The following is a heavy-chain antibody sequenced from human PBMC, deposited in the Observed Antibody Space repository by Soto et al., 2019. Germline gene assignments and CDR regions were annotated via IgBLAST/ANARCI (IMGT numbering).Heavy chain of an antibody. CDR3: VRFGGAAAGPGDY. D-gene: IGHD6-13*01. CDR1: EFTFSSYE. Sequence: TGGSLRLSCVASEFTFSSYEMSWVRQAPGKGLEWVSYISSSGTTIYYTDSVKGRFTISRDNAKKSLYLQMNSLRAEDTAVYYCVRFGGAAAGPGDYWGQGTLVTVSS. V-gene: IGHV3-48*03. CDR2: ISSSGTTI. J-gene: IGHJ4*02.